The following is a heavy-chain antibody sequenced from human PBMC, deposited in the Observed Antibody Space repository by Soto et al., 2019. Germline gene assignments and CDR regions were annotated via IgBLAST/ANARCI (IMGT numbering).Heavy chain of an antibody. CDR1: GFTFSGSA. V-gene: IGHV3-73*01. Sequence: PGGSLRLSCAASGFTFSGSAMHWVRQASGKGLEWVGRIRSKANSYATAYAASVKGRFTISRDDSKNTAYLQMNSLKTEDTAVYYCTKMGTKNDAFDIWGQGTMVTVSS. D-gene: IGHD7-27*01. CDR2: IRSKANSYAT. CDR3: TKMGTKNDAFDI. J-gene: IGHJ3*02.